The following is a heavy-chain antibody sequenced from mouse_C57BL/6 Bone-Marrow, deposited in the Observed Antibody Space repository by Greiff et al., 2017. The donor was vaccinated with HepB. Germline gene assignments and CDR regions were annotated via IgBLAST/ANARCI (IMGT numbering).Heavy chain of an antibody. J-gene: IGHJ4*01. CDR3: ATSNPFYAMDY. V-gene: IGHV1-26*01. CDR2: INPNNGGT. Sequence: VQLQQSGPELVKPGASVKISCKASGYTFTDYYMNWVKQSHGKSLEWIGDINPNNGGTSYNQKFKGKATLTVDKSSSAAYMEHRSLTSEDSAVYYCATSNPFYAMDYWGQGTSVTVSS. CDR1: GYTFTDYY.